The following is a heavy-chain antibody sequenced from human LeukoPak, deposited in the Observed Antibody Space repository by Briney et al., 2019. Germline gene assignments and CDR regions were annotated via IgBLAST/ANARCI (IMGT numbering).Heavy chain of an antibody. CDR2: INPDGTGT. CDR3: ARGTAETAGIDY. J-gene: IGHJ4*02. CDR1: GFMFSDFW. V-gene: IGHV3-74*01. D-gene: IGHD6-13*01. Sequence: PGGSLRLSCAASGFMFSDFWMFWVRHAPGKGLVWVSQINPDGTGTTYGDSAKGRFTVSRDNVKNTMFLQMNGLTVEDTAVYFCARGTAETAGIDYWGQGTLVSVSA.